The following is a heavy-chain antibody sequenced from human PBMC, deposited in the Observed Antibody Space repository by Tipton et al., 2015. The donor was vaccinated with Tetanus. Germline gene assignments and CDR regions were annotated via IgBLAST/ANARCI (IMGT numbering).Heavy chain of an antibody. CDR1: GFRFSDHY. J-gene: IGHJ4*02. V-gene: IGHV4-38-2*01. Sequence: LRLSCAVSGFRFSDHYMDWVRQAPGKGLEWIGYIYESGTTHYNPSLKSRVTLSLDMSKNHVSLNLTSVTAADTAVYYCARSKLLWFGESLSGFDSWGQGTLVTVSA. D-gene: IGHD3-10*01. CDR3: ARSKLLWFGESLSGFDS. CDR2: IYESGTT.